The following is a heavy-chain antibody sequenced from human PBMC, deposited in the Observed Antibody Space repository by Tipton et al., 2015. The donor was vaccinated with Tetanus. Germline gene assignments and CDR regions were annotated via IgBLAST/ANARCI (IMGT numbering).Heavy chain of an antibody. CDR1: GGSIRSDNYS. V-gene: IGHV4-61*01. J-gene: IGHJ4*02. CDR2: ISYSGRT. D-gene: IGHD1-14*01. CDR3: ARGTGDY. Sequence: TLSLTCTVSGGSIRSDNYSWNWIRQPPGKGLEWLAYISYSGRTNSNYPLKSRITISQDTSKNQFSLKLSSVTAADTAVYYCARGTGDYWGQGTLVTVSS.